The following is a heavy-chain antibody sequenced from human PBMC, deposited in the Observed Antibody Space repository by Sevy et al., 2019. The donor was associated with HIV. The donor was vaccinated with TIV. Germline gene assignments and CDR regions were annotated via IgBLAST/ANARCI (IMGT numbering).Heavy chain of an antibody. CDR1: GYTLTELS. CDR3: ASTRDYYDSSGYYSDY. CDR2: FDPEDGKI. V-gene: IGHV1-24*01. Sequence: ASVKVSCKASGYTLTELSIHWVRQAPGKGLEWLVTFDPEDGKIIYAQNFQGRVTMTEDTSTDTTYMELSSLRSEDTAVYYCASTRDYYDSSGYYSDYWGQGTLVTVSS. J-gene: IGHJ4*02. D-gene: IGHD3-22*01.